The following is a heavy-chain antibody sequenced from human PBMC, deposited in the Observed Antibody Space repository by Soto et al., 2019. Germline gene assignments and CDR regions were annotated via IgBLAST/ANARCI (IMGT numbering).Heavy chain of an antibody. CDR3: ATAIEPKYFDY. CDR2: IIPILGIA. J-gene: IGHJ4*02. V-gene: IGHV1-69*02. CDR1: VGTISNYT. Sequence: ASVKASCKACVGTISNYTIRWVRQAPGQKRERMGRIIPILGIANYAQKFQGRVTITADKSTSTAYMELSSLRSEDTAVYYCATAIEPKYFDYSGQGTLVTV. D-gene: IGHD5-18*01.